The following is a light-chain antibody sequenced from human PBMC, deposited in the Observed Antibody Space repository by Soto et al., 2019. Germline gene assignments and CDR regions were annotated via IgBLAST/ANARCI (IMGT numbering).Light chain of an antibody. Sequence: SYELTQPPSVSVSPGQTASITCSGDKLGDKYACWYQQKPGQSPVLVIYQDTKRPSGIPERFSGSNSGNTATLTISGTQAMDEADYYCQAWDYSTVVFGGGTKLTVL. V-gene: IGLV3-1*01. J-gene: IGLJ2*01. CDR2: QDT. CDR3: QAWDYSTVV. CDR1: KLGDKY.